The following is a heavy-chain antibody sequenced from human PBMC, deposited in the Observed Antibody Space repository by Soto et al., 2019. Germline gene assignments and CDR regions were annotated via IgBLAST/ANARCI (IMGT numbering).Heavy chain of an antibody. CDR3: AKGRGGSGSLTPRVDL. CDR2: ISGGGDTT. CDR1: GFTFNNYA. J-gene: IGHJ4*02. V-gene: IGHV3-23*01. D-gene: IGHD3-10*01. Sequence: EVQLLESGGGLVQPGGSLRLSCAASGFTFNNYAMTWVRQAPGKGLEWVSAISGGGDTTSYADSVKGRFTVSRDGSKNTLYLQMSSLRAEVTALYYCAKGRGGSGSLTPRVDLWGQGTLVTVSS.